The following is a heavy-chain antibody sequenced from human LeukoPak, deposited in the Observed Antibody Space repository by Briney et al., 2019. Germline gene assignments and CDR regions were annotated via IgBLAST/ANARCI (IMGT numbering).Heavy chain of an antibody. CDR3: ASPYYYASGSFDV. D-gene: IGHD3-10*01. CDR1: GFTVSGNY. CDR2: IYSGGGT. V-gene: IGHV3-53*01. J-gene: IGHJ4*02. Sequence: GGSLRLSCAASGFTVSGNYISWVRQAPGKGLEWVSVIYSGGGTNYADSVKGRFTISRDNSKNTLYLQMNSLRAEDTAVYYCASPYYYASGSFDVWGQGTLVTVSS.